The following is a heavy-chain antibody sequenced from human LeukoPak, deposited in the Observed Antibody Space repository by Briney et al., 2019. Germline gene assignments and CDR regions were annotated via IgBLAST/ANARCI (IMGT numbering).Heavy chain of an antibody. D-gene: IGHD2-15*01. CDR2: ITTSGGTA. CDR1: GFIFNKYK. J-gene: IGHJ3*01. CDR3: ARDWPGWSAFDV. V-gene: IGHV3-48*01. Sequence: GGSLRLSCAASGFIFNKYKMNWVRQAPGKGLECVSHITTSGGTAYYADSVKGRFTISRDNARNLLYLQMNSLRAEDTAVYYCARDWPGWSAFDVWGHGTMVTVSS.